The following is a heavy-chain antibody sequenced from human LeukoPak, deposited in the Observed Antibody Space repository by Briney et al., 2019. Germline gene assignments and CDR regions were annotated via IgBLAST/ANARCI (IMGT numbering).Heavy chain of an antibody. D-gene: IGHD5-24*01. J-gene: IGHJ3*02. CDR2: IYPGHSDT. CDR1: GYSFTSYW. Sequence: GESLKISCKGSGYSFTSYWIGWVRQMPGKGLEWMGTIYPGHSDTRYSPSFQGQVTISADKSISTAYLQWSSLKASDTAMYYCARQVLQDAFDIWGQGTMVTVSS. V-gene: IGHV5-51*01. CDR3: ARQVLQDAFDI.